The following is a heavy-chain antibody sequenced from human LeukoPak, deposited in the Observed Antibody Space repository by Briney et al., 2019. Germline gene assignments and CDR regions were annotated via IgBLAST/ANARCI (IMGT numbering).Heavy chain of an antibody. D-gene: IGHD1-26*01. Sequence: GGSLRLSCAASGFTFSSYEMNWVRQAPGKGLEWVSYISSSSSTIYYADSVKGRFTISRDNAKNSLYLQMNSLRAEDTAVYYCARSGSYDYWGQGTLVTVSS. CDR2: ISSSSSTI. J-gene: IGHJ4*02. V-gene: IGHV3-48*01. CDR3: ARSGSYDY. CDR1: GFTFSSYE.